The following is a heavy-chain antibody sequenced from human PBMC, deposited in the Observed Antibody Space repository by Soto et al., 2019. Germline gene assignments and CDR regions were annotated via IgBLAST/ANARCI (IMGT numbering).Heavy chain of an antibody. CDR3: VREDWHRFDS. CDR1: GFMFSAYW. V-gene: IGHV3-7*01. Sequence: EVQLVESGGRLVQPGGSLRLSCAASGFMFSAYWMSWVRQDPGKGLEWVATISGGASDKFYVDSVKGRFTISRDDSKNTLYLKMNSLRDEDTAVYYCVREDWHRFDSWGQGTLVTVSS. D-gene: IGHD2-21*01. CDR2: ISGGASDK. J-gene: IGHJ4*02.